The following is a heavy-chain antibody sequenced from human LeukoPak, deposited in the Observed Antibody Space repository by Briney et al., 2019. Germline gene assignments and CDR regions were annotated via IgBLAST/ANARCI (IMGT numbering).Heavy chain of an antibody. V-gene: IGHV1-69*01. Sequence: IFGTANYAQKFQGRVTITADESTSTAYMELSSLRSEDTAVYYCVGRIQQTIYYYYYGMDVWGQGTTVTVSS. D-gene: IGHD5-18*01. CDR2: IFGTA. CDR3: VGRIQQTIYYYYYGMDV. J-gene: IGHJ6*02.